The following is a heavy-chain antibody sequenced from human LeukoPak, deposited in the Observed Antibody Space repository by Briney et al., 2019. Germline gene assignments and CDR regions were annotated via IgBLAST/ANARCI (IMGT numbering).Heavy chain of an antibody. CDR3: AREEMATMRFDY. J-gene: IGHJ4*02. V-gene: IGHV3-33*01. D-gene: IGHD5-24*01. CDR1: GFTFSSYG. CDR2: IWYDGSNK. Sequence: GRSLRLSCAASGFTFSSYGMHWVRQAPGKGLDWVAVIWYDGSNKYYAGSVKGRFTISRDNSKNTLYLQMNSLRAEDTAVYYCAREEMATMRFDYWGQGTLVTVSS.